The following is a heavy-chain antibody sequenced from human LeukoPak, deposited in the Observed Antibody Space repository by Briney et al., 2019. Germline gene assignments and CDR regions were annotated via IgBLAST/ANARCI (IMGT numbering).Heavy chain of an antibody. Sequence: GGSLRLSCAASGFAFNTYAMNWVRQAPGKGLEWVSTISGRGDTSYFPDSVKGRFSISRDNSKNTLFLQMNSLRAEDTAVYYCARVSGREDYWGQGTLVTVSS. J-gene: IGHJ4*02. CDR2: ISGRGDTS. D-gene: IGHD5-12*01. CDR3: ARVSGREDY. CDR1: GFAFNTYA. V-gene: IGHV3-23*01.